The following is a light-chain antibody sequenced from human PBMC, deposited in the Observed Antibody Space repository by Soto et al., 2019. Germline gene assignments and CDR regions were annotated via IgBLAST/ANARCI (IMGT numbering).Light chain of an antibody. V-gene: IGKV1-5*01. CDR3: QQYSSAST. CDR1: QSISQY. J-gene: IGKJ2*01. CDR2: DAS. Sequence: DIQMTQSPSSLSSSVGDRVTITCRAMQSISQYLAWYQQKTGKAPKLLIYDASTLEGGIPSRFSGSGCGTTFTLTISGLQPADFATYYCQQYSSASTFGQGTKLGIK.